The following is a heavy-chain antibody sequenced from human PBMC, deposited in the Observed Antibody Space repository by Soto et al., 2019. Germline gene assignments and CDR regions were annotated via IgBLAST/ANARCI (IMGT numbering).Heavy chain of an antibody. CDR2: INAGNGYT. D-gene: IGHD6-19*01. V-gene: IGHV1-3*01. Sequence: ASVKVSCKASGYTFTSYVIHWVRQAPGQRLEWMGWINAGNGYTKYSQKFQGRVTITRDTSASTAYMELNSLRSEDTAVYYCATWTWLVPFHYWGQGTLVTVSS. CDR1: GYTFTSYV. CDR3: ATWTWLVPFHY. J-gene: IGHJ4*02.